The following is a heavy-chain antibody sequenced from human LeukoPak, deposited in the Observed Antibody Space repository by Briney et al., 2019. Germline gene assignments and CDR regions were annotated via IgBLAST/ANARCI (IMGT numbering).Heavy chain of an antibody. J-gene: IGHJ4*02. CDR1: GFTFTNYW. Sequence: GGSLRLSCAASGFTFTNYWMSWVRQAPGTGLEWVANIKQDGNEKYYVDSVRGRFTITRDNAKNSLYLQMNSLRAEDTVVYYCARGGTSGYSSSLHFWGGNYYFDYWGQGTLVTVSS. D-gene: IGHD6-13*01. CDR3: ARGGTSGYSSSLHFWGGNYYFDY. V-gene: IGHV3-7*01. CDR2: IKQDGNEK.